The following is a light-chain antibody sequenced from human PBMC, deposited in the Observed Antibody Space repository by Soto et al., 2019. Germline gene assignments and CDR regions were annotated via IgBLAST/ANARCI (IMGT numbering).Light chain of an antibody. V-gene: IGLV2-14*01. Sequence: QSALTQPASVSGSPGQSITISCTGTSSDVGGSDFVSWHQQHPGKAPKLMIYDVSKWPSGVSNRFSGSKSGNTAYLTISGLQAEDEADYYCSSYTSSRSYVFGTGTKLTVL. J-gene: IGLJ1*01. CDR3: SSYTSSRSYV. CDR1: SSDVGGSDF. CDR2: DVS.